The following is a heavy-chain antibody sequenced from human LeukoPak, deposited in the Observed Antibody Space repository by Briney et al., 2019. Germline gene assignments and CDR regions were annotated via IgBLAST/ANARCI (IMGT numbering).Heavy chain of an antibody. J-gene: IGHJ4*02. CDR1: GFTFSNAW. CDR2: IKSKTDGGTT. V-gene: IGHV3-15*01. Sequence: PGGSLRLSCAAPGFTFSNAWMSWVRQAPGKGLKWVGRIKSKTDGGTTDYAAPVKGRFTISRDDSKNTLYLQMNSLKTEDTAVYYCTTDPRSQYDILTGYRSPFDYWGQGTLVTVSS. D-gene: IGHD3-9*01. CDR3: TTDPRSQYDILTGYRSPFDY.